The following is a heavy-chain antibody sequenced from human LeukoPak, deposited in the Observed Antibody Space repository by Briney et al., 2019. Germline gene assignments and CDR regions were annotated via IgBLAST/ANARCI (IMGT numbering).Heavy chain of an antibody. CDR1: GFTFNKYW. CDR2: VSVEGTNT. CDR3: ARDLYI. V-gene: IGHV3-74*01. Sequence: GGSLRLSCAASGFTFNKYWLHWVRQVPGKGLMWVSRVSVEGTNTDYADSARGRFTISRDNARNTLYLQMSFLRVEDTAFYYCARDLYIGGQGTLVTVSS. J-gene: IGHJ4*02.